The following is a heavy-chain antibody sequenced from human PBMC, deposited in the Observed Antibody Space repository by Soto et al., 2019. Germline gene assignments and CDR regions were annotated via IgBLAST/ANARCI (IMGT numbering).Heavy chain of an antibody. CDR2: ICYSGST. CDR1: GGSISSYY. D-gene: IGHD3-3*01. CDR3: AREVVEDFWSGYFDY. V-gene: IGHV4-59*01. Sequence: SETLSLTCTVSGGSISSYYWSWIRQPPGKGLEWIGYICYSGSTNYNPSLKSRVTISVDTSKNQFSLKLSSVTAADTAVYYCAREVVEDFWSGYFDYWGQGTRVTVS. J-gene: IGHJ4*02.